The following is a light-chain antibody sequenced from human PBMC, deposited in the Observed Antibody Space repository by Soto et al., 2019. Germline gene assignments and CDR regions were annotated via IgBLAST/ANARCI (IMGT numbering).Light chain of an antibody. CDR3: QHRDTLLT. J-gene: IGKJ4*01. CDR2: DAS. Sequence: IQMTQSPSSLSASVGDRVTITCQASQDISMYLNWYRQKPGQAPEVLIYDASKLARGVPSRFSGSGSGTHFTFTVTSLQAEDFATYYCQHRDTLLTFGGGTTVEI. CDR1: QDISMY. V-gene: IGKV1-33*01.